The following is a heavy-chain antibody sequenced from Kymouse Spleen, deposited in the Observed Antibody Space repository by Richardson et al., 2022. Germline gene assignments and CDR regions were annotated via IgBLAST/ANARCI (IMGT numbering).Heavy chain of an antibody. V-gene: IGHV3-9*01. J-gene: IGHJ6*02. D-gene: IGHD3-9*01. CDR2: ISWNSGSI. CDR1: GFTFDDYA. Sequence: EVQLVESGGGLVQPGRSLRLSCAASGFTFDDYAMHWVRQAPGKGLEWVSGISWNSGSIGYADSVKGRFTISRDNAKNSLYLQMNSLRAEDTALYYCAKDIWDYDILTAIGDYGMDVWGQGTTVTVSS. CDR3: AKDIWDYDILTAIGDYGMDV.